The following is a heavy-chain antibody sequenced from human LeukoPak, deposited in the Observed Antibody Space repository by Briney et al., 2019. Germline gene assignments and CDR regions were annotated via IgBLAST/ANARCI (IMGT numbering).Heavy chain of an antibody. Sequence: SGTLSLTCAVSGGSISSSNWWSWVRQPPGKGLEWIGEIYHSGSTNYNPSLKSRVTISVDKSKNQFSLKLSSVTAADTAVYYCASSYGLNYYYGMDVWGQGTTVTVSS. CDR1: GGSISSSNW. J-gene: IGHJ6*02. V-gene: IGHV4-4*02. CDR2: IYHSGST. CDR3: ASSYGLNYYYGMDV. D-gene: IGHD5-18*01.